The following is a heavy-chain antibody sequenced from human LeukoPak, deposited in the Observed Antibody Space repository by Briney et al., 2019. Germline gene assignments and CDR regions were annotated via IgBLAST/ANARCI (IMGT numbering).Heavy chain of an antibody. J-gene: IGHJ5*02. CDR3: ARDIGINWFDP. CDR2: ISSSSSYI. Sequence: GGSLRLSCAASGFTFSSYSMNWVRQAPGKGLEWVSSISSSSSYIYYADSVKRRFTISRDNAKNSLYLQMNSLRAEDTAVYYCARDIGINWFDPWGQGTLVTVSS. D-gene: IGHD2-15*01. CDR1: GFTFSSYS. V-gene: IGHV3-21*01.